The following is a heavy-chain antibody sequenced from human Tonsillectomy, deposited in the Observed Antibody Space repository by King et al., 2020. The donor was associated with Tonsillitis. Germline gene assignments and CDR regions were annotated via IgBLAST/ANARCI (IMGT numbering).Heavy chain of an antibody. V-gene: IGHV1-18*01. CDR3: ARDQNYYYDSSGYYDYFDY. D-gene: IGHD3-22*01. J-gene: IGHJ4*02. CDR2: ISAYNGNT. Sequence: QLVQSGAEVKKPGASVKVSCKASGYTFTSYGISWVRQAPGQGPEWMGWISAYNGNTNYAQRLQGRVTMTAETSTNTAYMELRSLRSDDTAVYYCARDQNYYYDSSGYYDYFDYWGQGTLVTVSS. CDR1: GYTFTSYG.